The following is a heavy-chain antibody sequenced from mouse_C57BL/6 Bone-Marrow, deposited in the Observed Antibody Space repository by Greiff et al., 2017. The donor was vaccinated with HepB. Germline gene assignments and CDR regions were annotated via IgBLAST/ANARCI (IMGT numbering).Heavy chain of an antibody. V-gene: IGHV8-8*01. CDR3: ARTLLLRFSYAMDY. D-gene: IGHD1-1*01. CDR1: GFSLSTFGMG. Sequence: QVTLKESGPGILQPSQTLSLTCSFSGFSLSTFGMGVGWIRQPSGKGLEWLAHIWWDDDKYYNPALKSRLTISKDTSKNQVFLKIANVDTADTATYYCARTLLLRFSYAMDYWGQGTSVTVSS. CDR2: IWWDDDK. J-gene: IGHJ4*01.